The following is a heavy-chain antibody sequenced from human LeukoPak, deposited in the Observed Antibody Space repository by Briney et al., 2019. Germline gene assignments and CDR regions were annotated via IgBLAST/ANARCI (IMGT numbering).Heavy chain of an antibody. CDR3: ARTDYGSLRGAFLI. CDR2: ISTSSSYI. Sequence: GGSLRLSCAASGFTFSSYSMNWVRQAPGKGLEWVSSISTSSSYIYYADSVKGRFTISRDNAKNSLYLQMNSLRAEDTAVYYCARTDYGSLRGAFLIWGQGTMVTVSS. V-gene: IGHV3-21*01. CDR1: GFTFSSYS. J-gene: IGHJ3*02. D-gene: IGHD4/OR15-4a*01.